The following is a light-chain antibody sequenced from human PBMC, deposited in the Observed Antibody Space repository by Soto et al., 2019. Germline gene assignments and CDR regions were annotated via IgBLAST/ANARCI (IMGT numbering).Light chain of an antibody. J-gene: IGKJ5*01. Sequence: IVLSQFPLSVRVTXGEPASIHCRSRLSRLHISGYNYLVWYLLKPAXAPKLXXYLGSNRGNGVPDRCSASGSATAFTRTISRVETEDAGFYFRMQPLQTLITFGQGTRLEIK. V-gene: IGKV2-28*01. CDR2: LGS. CDR3: MQPLQTLIT. CDR1: LSRLHISGYNY.